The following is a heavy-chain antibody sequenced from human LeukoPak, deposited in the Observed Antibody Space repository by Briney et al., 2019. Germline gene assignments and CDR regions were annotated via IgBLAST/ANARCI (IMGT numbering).Heavy chain of an antibody. CDR1: GGSISSSSYY. J-gene: IGHJ4*02. CDR2: IYYSGST. D-gene: IGHD4-11*01. V-gene: IGHV4-61*05. Sequence: PSETLSLTCTVSGGSISSSSYYWGWIRQPPGKGLEWIGYIYYSGSTNYNPSLKSRVTISVDTSKNQFSLKLSSVTAADTAVYYCARSVDYSNPEDYWGQGTLVTVSS. CDR3: ARSVDYSNPEDY.